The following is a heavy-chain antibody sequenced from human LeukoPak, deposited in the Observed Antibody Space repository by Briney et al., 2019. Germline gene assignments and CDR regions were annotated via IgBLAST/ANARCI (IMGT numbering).Heavy chain of an antibody. V-gene: IGHV3-33*01. CDR2: IWYDGSNK. J-gene: IGHJ4*02. CDR1: GFTFSSYG. Sequence: GRSLRLSCAASGFTFSSYGMHWVRQAPGKGLEWVAVIWYDGSNKYYADSVKGRFTISRDNSKNTLYQQMNSLRAEDTAVYYCARDRSRAYFDYWGQGTLVTVSS. CDR3: ARDRSRAYFDY. D-gene: IGHD3-10*01.